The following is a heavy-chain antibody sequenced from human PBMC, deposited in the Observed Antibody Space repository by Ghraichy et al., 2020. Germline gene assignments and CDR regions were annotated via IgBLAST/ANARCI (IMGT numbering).Heavy chain of an antibody. CDR1: GFTFSSYW. D-gene: IGHD3-22*01. J-gene: IGHJ6*02. CDR2: IKQDGSEK. Sequence: GESLNISCAASGFTFSSYWMSWVRQAPGKGLEWVANIKQDGSEKYYVDSVKGRFTISRDNAKNSLYLQMNSLRAEDTAVYYCARYGITMIEVAYYYGMDVWGQGTTVTVSS. CDR3: ARYGITMIEVAYYYGMDV. V-gene: IGHV3-7*01.